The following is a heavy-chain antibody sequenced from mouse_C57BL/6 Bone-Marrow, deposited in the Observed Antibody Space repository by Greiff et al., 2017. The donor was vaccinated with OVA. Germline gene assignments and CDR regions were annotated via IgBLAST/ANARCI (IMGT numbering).Heavy chain of an antibody. CDR3: ARRTYGSSHMDY. D-gene: IGHD1-1*01. CDR1: GYTFTSYG. CDR2: IYPRSGNT. V-gene: IGHV1-81*01. Sequence: QVQLQQSGAELARPGASVKLSCKASGYTFTSYGISWVKQRPGQGLEWIGEIYPRSGNTYYNEKFKGKATLTADKSSSTAYMELRSLTSEDSAVCFCARRTYGSSHMDYWGQGTSVTVSS. J-gene: IGHJ4*01.